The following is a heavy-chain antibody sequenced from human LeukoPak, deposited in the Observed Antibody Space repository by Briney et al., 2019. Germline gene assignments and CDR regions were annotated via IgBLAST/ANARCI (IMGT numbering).Heavy chain of an antibody. Sequence: SETLPLTCAVYGGSFSNYYWSWIRQPPGKGLEWIGEINDSGRTNYNPSLMSRVTISVDTSKNQFSLRLNSVTATDTAVYYCARRWNYGRNYYIDVWGKGATVSVSS. CDR1: GGSFSNYY. D-gene: IGHD1-7*01. J-gene: IGHJ6*03. CDR3: ARRWNYGRNYYIDV. V-gene: IGHV4-34*01. CDR2: INDSGRT.